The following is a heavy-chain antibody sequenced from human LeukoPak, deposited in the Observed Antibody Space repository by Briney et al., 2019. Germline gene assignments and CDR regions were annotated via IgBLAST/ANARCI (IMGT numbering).Heavy chain of an antibody. CDR1: GGSISSYY. Sequence: SETLSLTCTVSGGSISSYYWSWIRQPPGKGLEWIGYIYYSGSTNYNPSLKSRVTISVDTSKNQFSLKLSSVTAADTAVYYCARARVGELLPDAFDIWGQGTMVTVSS. D-gene: IGHD3-10*01. V-gene: IGHV4-59*01. CDR3: ARARVGELLPDAFDI. J-gene: IGHJ3*02. CDR2: IYYSGST.